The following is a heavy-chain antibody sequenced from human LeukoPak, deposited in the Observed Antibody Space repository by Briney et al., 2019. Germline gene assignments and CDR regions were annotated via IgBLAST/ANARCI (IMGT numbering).Heavy chain of an antibody. Sequence: PSETLSLTCTVSGGPPSSFYWSWIRQPPGKGLEWFGYVYSSGTTNYNPSLKSRVTISIDTSKSQFSLKVSSVTAADTAVYYCARRTRATDFDYWGQGTLVTVSS. J-gene: IGHJ4*02. V-gene: IGHV4-59*08. D-gene: IGHD1-26*01. CDR1: GGPPSSFY. CDR3: ARRTRATDFDY. CDR2: VYSSGTT.